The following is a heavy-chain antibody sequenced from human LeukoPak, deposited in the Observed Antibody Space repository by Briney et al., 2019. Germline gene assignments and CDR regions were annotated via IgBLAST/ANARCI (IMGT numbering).Heavy chain of an antibody. D-gene: IGHD6-19*01. J-gene: IGHJ4*02. V-gene: IGHV3-74*01. CDR1: GFSISSYW. Sequence: GGSLRLSCAASGFSISSYWMHWVRQAPGKGLVWVSRINSDGSSTNYADSMKGRFTISRDNAKNTVYLQLNSLRAEDTAFYYCATGASAIYSSGVVFDYWGQGTLVTVSS. CDR3: ATGASAIYSSGVVFDY. CDR2: INSDGSST.